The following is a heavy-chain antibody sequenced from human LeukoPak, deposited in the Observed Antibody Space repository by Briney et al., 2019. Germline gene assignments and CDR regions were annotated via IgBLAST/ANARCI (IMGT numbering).Heavy chain of an antibody. V-gene: IGHV1-18*01. D-gene: IGHD1-1*01. J-gene: IGHJ4*02. CDR3: ARKSQPYNWNDGDFDY. Sequence: ASVKVSCKASGYTFTSYGISWVRLAPGQGLEWMGWISAYNGNTNYAQKLQGRVTMTTDTSTSTAYMELRSLRSDDTAVYYCARKSQPYNWNDGDFDYWGQGTLVTVSS. CDR1: GYTFTSYG. CDR2: ISAYNGNT.